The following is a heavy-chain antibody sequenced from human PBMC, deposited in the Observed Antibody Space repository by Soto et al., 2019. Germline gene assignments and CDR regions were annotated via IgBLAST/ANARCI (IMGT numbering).Heavy chain of an antibody. J-gene: IGHJ6*02. Sequence: QVQLVQSGAEVKKPGSSVKVSCKGSGGTFSSYTISWVRLAPGQGLEWMGRIIPILGIANHAQKFQGRVTITADKSTSTAYMELSSLSSEDTAVYYCARFRGSYGMDVWGQGTTVTVSS. CDR2: IIPILGIA. CDR1: GGTFSSYT. V-gene: IGHV1-69*02. D-gene: IGHD3-10*01. CDR3: ARFRGSYGMDV.